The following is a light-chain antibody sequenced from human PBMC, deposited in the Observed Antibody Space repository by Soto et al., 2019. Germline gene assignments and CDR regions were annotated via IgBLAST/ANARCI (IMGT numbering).Light chain of an antibody. CDR2: EYY. V-gene: IGLV6-57*04. J-gene: IGLJ2*01. Sequence: NFMLTQPHSVSESPGKTVTISCTRSSGNIASKYVQWYQQRPGSAPSTVIYEYYERPSEVPDRFSGAIDSSSNSASLTISGLKTEDEADYYCQSYDNYNVVFGGGTKLTVL. CDR3: QSYDNYNVV. CDR1: SGNIASKY.